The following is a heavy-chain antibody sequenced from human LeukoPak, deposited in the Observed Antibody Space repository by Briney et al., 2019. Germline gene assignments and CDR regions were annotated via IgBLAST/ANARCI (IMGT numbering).Heavy chain of an antibody. V-gene: IGHV1-18*01. CDR2: ISAYNGDT. Sequence: GASVKVSCKTSGYVFAHNGISWVRQAPGQGPEWMGWISAYNGDTNYAQNFQGRVTMTRDTSTSTVYMELRSLRSDDTAVYYCARDRGSNSGSDYWGQGTLVTVSS. D-gene: IGHD1-26*01. J-gene: IGHJ4*02. CDR1: GYVFAHNG. CDR3: ARDRGSNSGSDY.